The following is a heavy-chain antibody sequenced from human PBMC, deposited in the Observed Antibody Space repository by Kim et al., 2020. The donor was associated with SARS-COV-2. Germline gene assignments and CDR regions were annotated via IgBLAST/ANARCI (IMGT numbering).Heavy chain of an antibody. CDR1: GFIFSGHG. V-gene: IGHV3-33*05. CDR2: ISYDGSKK. CDR3: APGSGYDSGDYYSAEYFRH. D-gene: IGHD3-10*01. J-gene: IGHJ1*01. Sequence: GGSLRLSCAASGFIFSGHGMHWVRQAPGKGLEWVAVISYDGSKKYFGDSVRGRFTISRDNSKNMVFLQMNGLRAEDTAVYYCAPGSGYDSGDYYSAEYFRHWGKGTLVTVSS.